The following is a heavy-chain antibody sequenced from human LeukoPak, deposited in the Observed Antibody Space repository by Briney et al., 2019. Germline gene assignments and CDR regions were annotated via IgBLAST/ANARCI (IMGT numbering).Heavy chain of an antibody. D-gene: IGHD5-24*01. CDR1: GFTFDDYA. CDR3: AREDNYGMDV. V-gene: IGHV3-9*01. CDR2: ISWNSGSI. J-gene: IGHJ6*02. Sequence: GGSLRLSCAASGFTFDDYAMHWVRQAPGKGLEWVSGISWNSGSIGYADSVKGRFTISRDNAKNSLYLQMNSLRAEDTALYYCAREDNYGMDVWGQGTTVTVSS.